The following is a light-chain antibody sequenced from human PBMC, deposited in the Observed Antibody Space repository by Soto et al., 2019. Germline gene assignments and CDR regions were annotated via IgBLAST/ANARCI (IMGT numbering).Light chain of an antibody. Sequence: EIVFTQSPGTLSLSPGERATLSCSASQSVSSSYLAWYQQKPGQAPRLLIYGASSRATGIPDRFSGSGSGTDFTLTISRLEPEDFAVYYCHQYDSWTFGQGTKVDIK. CDR1: QSVSSSY. CDR2: GAS. V-gene: IGKV3-20*01. J-gene: IGKJ1*01. CDR3: HQYDSWT.